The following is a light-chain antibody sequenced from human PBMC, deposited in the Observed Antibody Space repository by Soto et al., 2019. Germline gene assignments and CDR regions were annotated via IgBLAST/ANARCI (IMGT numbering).Light chain of an antibody. CDR1: NIGTKS. V-gene: IGLV3-21*02. CDR3: QVWDSSSDLVV. Sequence: SYELTQPPSVSVAPGQTASITCGGNNIGTKSVHWYQQKPGQAPVVVVYDDTDRPSGIPGRFSGSNSGNTATLTISRVEAGDEADYYCQVWDSSSDLVVFGGGTKSPS. CDR2: DDT. J-gene: IGLJ2*01.